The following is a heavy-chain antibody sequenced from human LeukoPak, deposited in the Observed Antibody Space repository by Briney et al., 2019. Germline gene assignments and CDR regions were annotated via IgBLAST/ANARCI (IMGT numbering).Heavy chain of an antibody. Sequence: GGSLRLSCAASGFTFSSYAMNWVRQAPGKGLEWVSGISGSGGSTYYADSVKGQFTISRDNSKNPLYLQMNSLRAEDTAVYYCAKGRGIVVVTGPDYWGQGTLVTVSS. CDR1: GFTFSSYA. J-gene: IGHJ4*02. CDR3: AKGRGIVVVTGPDY. V-gene: IGHV3-23*01. CDR2: ISGSGGST. D-gene: IGHD2-21*02.